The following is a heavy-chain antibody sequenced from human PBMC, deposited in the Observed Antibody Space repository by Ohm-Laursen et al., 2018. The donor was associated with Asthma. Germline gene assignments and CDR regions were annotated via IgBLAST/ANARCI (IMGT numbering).Heavy chain of an antibody. Sequence: PSQTLSLTCTVSGGSISSTSYYWGWVRQPPGKGLEWIGSIYYSGSTYYNPSLKSRVSISVDTSENQFSLQLSSVIAADTAVYYCAKSSRPFYFDSWGQGTLVTVSS. CDR3: AKSSRPFYFDS. CDR2: IYYSGST. V-gene: IGHV4-39*07. J-gene: IGHJ4*02. D-gene: IGHD6-6*01. CDR1: GGSISSTSYY.